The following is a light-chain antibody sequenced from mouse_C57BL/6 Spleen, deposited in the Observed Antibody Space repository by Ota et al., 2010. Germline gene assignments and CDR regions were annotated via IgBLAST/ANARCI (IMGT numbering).Light chain of an antibody. Sequence: DVLMTQLHXPCLSVLRSSSISCRSSQSIVLSNGNTYLEWYLQKPGQSPKLLIYKVSNRFSGVPDRFSGSGSGTDFTLKISRVEAEDLGLYYCFQGSHVPFTFGSGTKLEIK. CDR2: KVS. J-gene: IGKJ4*01. CDR3: FQGSHVPFT. V-gene: IGKV1-117*01. CDR1: QSIVLSNGNTY.